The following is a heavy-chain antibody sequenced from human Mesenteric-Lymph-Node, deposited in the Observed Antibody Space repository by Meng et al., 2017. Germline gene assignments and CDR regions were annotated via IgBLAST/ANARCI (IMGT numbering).Heavy chain of an antibody. CDR2: ISGSGGST. Sequence: GESLKISCAASGFTFSSYAMSWVRQAPGKGLEWVSAISGSGGSTYYADSVKGRFTISRDNSKNTLYLQMNSLRAEDTAVYYCAKESLPYYYDSSGSPLGYWGQGTLVTVSS. CDR1: GFTFSSYA. CDR3: AKESLPYYYDSSGSPLGY. D-gene: IGHD3-22*01. J-gene: IGHJ4*02. V-gene: IGHV3-23*01.